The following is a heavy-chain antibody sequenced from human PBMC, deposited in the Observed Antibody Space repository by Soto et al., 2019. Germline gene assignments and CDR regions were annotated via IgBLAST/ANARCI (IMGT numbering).Heavy chain of an antibody. CDR3: AGGNDYAKIGY. V-gene: IGHV4-31*03. CDR1: GDSISSRGYY. D-gene: IGHD4-17*01. Sequence: VQLQESGPGLVKPSQTLSLTCTVSGDSISSRGYYCSWIRQFPGKGLEWIGYISYSESTDYNPSLKSRVTISAETSKNQFSLKLSSVTAADTAVYYCAGGNDYAKIGYWGQGAQVTVSS. J-gene: IGHJ4*02. CDR2: ISYSEST.